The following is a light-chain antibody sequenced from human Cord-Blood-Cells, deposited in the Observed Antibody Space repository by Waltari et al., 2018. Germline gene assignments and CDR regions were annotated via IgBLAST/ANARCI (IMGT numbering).Light chain of an antibody. V-gene: IGKV3-20*01. CDR2: GAS. J-gene: IGKJ2*01. CDR1: QSVSSSY. CDR3: QQYGSSLYT. Sequence: IASTPSPGTRSLSTGERATLPCRASQSVSSSYLAWYQQKPGQAPRLLIYGASSRATGIPDRFSGSGSGTDFTLTISRLEPEDFAVYYCQQYGSSLYTFGQGTKLEIK.